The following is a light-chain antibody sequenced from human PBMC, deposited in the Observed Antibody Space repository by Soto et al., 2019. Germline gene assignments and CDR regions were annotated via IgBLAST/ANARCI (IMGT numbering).Light chain of an antibody. V-gene: IGKV3-15*01. Sequence: DIVMTQSPATLSVSPGERATLSCRASQSVSTNLACYQQKPGQAPRLLIYDASTRATGVPARFSGSGSGTEFTLTISSLQSEDFAVYYCQHYDGWPPWTFAQGTKVDNK. CDR1: QSVSTN. CDR3: QHYDGWPPWT. CDR2: DAS. J-gene: IGKJ1*01.